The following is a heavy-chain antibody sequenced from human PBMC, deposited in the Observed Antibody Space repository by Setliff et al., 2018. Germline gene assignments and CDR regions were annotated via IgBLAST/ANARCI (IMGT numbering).Heavy chain of an antibody. CDR2: INPGGGST. D-gene: IGHD2-2*01. Sequence: EASVKVSCKASGYTFTNQYMHWVRQAPGQGLEWMGMINPGGGSTTYAQKFQGRFTLTTDSSTTTVYMEVASLRSDETAVYYCARGRPDLVVEPAAAKFDFWGQGTLVTVSS. CDR1: GYTFTNQY. J-gene: IGHJ4*02. CDR3: ARGRPDLVVEPAAAKFDF. V-gene: IGHV1-46*01.